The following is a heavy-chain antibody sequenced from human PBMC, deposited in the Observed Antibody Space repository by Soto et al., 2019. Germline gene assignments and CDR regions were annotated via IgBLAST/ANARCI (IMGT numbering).Heavy chain of an antibody. CDR1: GGSISSGS. J-gene: IGHJ5*02. CDR3: ARSIDP. CDR2: IYYSGST. Sequence: SETLSLTCSVSGGSISSGSWSWIRQPPGKGLEWIGYIYYSGSTYYNPSLKSRVTISVDTSKNQFSLKLSSVTAADMAVYYCARSIDPWGQGTLVTVSS. V-gene: IGHV4-59*06.